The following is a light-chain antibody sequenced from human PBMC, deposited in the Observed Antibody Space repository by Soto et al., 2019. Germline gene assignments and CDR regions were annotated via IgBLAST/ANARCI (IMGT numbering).Light chain of an antibody. CDR1: SSNIGAGYD. CDR2: GNS. J-gene: IGLJ2*01. CDR3: QSYDSSLSGPVV. Sequence: QSVLTQPPSVSGAPGQRVTISCTGSSSNIGAGYDVHWYQQLPGTAPKLLIYGNSNRPSGVPDRFSGSKSGTSASLAITGLQAEDEADYYCQSYDSSLSGPVVFGGGPRSPS. V-gene: IGLV1-40*01.